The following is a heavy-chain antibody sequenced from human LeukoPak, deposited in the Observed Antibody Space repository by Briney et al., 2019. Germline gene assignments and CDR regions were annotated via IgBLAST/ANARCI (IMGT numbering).Heavy chain of an antibody. D-gene: IGHD5-24*01. CDR3: ARDREMATMWGFSAFDI. CDR2: MNPNSGNT. J-gene: IGHJ3*02. V-gene: IGHV1-8*03. CDR1: GYTFTSYD. Sequence: ASVKVSCKASGYTFTSYDINWVRQATGQGLEWMGWMNPNSGNTGYAQKFQGRVTITRNTSISTAYMELSSLTSEDTAVYYCARDREMATMWGFSAFDIWGQGTMVTVSS.